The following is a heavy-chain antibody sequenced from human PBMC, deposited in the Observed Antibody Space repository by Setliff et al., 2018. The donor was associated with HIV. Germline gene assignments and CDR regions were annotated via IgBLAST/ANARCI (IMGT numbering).Heavy chain of an antibody. CDR3: ARIERQYSSRYFFDY. CDR2: VHPSGGRT. J-gene: IGHJ4*02. D-gene: IGHD6-13*01. V-gene: IGHV1-46*01. CDR1: GYTFTSYY. Sequence: ASVKVSCKASGYTFTSYYIHWVRQAPGQGLEWMGVVHPSGGRTSYAQKFQGRVTMTRDTSTTTVYMELSSLRSEDTAVYHCARIERQYSSRYFFDYWGQGTLVTVSS.